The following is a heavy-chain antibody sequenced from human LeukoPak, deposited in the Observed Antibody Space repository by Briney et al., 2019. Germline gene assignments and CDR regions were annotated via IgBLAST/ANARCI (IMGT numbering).Heavy chain of an antibody. CDR1: GFTFSSYA. D-gene: IGHD4-11*01. Sequence: GGSLRLSCAASGFTFSSYAMNWVRQAPGKGLEWVSTISGSTSSTYYADSVKGRFPIFRDNSKNTLYLQMNSLRAEDTAIYYCARDTVRSYAPIDSWGQGTLVTVSS. J-gene: IGHJ4*02. CDR2: ISGSTSST. V-gene: IGHV3-23*01. CDR3: ARDTVRSYAPIDS.